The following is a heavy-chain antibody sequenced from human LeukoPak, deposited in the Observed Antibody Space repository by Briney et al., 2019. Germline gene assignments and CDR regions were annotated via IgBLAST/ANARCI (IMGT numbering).Heavy chain of an antibody. Sequence: PSGTLSLTCTVSGGSISSYYWSWIRQPAGKGLEWIGRIYTSGSTNYNPSLKSRVTMSVDTSKNQFSLKLSSVTAADTAVYYCARVISTYDTLTGYWYRGDAFDIWGQGTMVTVSS. CDR1: GGSISSYY. CDR2: IYTSGST. CDR3: ARVISTYDTLTGYWYRGDAFDI. V-gene: IGHV4-4*07. D-gene: IGHD3-9*01. J-gene: IGHJ3*02.